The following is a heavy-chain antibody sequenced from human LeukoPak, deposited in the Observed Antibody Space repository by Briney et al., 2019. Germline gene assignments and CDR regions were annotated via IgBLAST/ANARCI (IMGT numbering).Heavy chain of an antibody. CDR1: GYPFANFG. CDR3: ARDRLGGDLTGESLY. J-gene: IGHJ4*02. D-gene: IGHD4-17*01. CDR2: ISAYNGNT. Sequence: ASVTVSCTPSGYPFANFGLTWVRQAPGQGLEWMGWISAYNGNTHYAQKFRGRLTMTTDTSTTTAYLELRSLKSDHTAVYYCARDRLGGDLTGESLYWGQGTLVTVSS. V-gene: IGHV1-18*01.